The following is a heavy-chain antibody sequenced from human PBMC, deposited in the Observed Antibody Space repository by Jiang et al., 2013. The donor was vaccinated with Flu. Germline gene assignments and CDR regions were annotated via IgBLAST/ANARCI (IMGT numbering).Heavy chain of an antibody. CDR3: ARGRVEAAGAGGWFDP. Sequence: LLKPSETLSLTCTVSGGSFSGYYWSWIRQPPGKGLDWIGHIYYNGDTNYNPSLKSRVTISVDTSKNQFSLRLSPLTAADTAIYYCARGRVEAAGAGGWFDPWGQGILVTVSS. D-gene: IGHD6-13*01. CDR2: IYYNGDT. V-gene: IGHV4-59*01. CDR1: GGSFSGYY. J-gene: IGHJ5*02.